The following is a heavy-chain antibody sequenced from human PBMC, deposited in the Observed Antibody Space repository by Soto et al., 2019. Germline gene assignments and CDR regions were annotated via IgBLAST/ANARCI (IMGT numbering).Heavy chain of an antibody. CDR3: ARDDAFANENASDL. J-gene: IGHJ3*01. CDR1: GFSFRTYG. Sequence: PGGSLRLSCAVSGFSFRTYGFHWVRQPPGKGLQWVAVISPKGHSDSVEGRFTISRDNSKDTLYLQMNNLRAEDTAVYYCARDDAFANENASDLWGQGTKVTVSS. V-gene: IGHV3-33*01. D-gene: IGHD1-1*01. CDR2: ISPK.